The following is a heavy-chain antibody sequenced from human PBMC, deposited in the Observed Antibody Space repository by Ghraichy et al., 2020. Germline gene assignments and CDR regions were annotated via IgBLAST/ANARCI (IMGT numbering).Heavy chain of an antibody. V-gene: IGHV3-48*02. Sequence: GGSLRLSCAASGFTFSSYSMNWVRQAPGKGLEWVSYISSSSTIYYADSVKGRFTITRDNDKNSLYLQVNSMRDEDTAVYYCAGDPSADHWGQGTLVTVSS. CDR1: GFTFSSYS. CDR3: AGDPSADH. CDR2: ISSSSTI. J-gene: IGHJ5*02.